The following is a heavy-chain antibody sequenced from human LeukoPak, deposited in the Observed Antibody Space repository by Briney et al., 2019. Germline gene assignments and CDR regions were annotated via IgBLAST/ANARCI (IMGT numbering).Heavy chain of an antibody. V-gene: IGHV4-4*02. Sequence: PSETLSLTCAVSGGSISSSNWWSWVRQPPGKGLEWIGEIYHSGCTNYNPSLKSRVTISVDRSKNQFSLKLSSVTAADTAVYYCARGGKSYCSGGSCYSNYYFDYWGQGTLVTVSS. CDR2: IYHSGCT. J-gene: IGHJ4*02. CDR1: GGSISSSNW. D-gene: IGHD2-15*01. CDR3: ARGGKSYCSGGSCYSNYYFDY.